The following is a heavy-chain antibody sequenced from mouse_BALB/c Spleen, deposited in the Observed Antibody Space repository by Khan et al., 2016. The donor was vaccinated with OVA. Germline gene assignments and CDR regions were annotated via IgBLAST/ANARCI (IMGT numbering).Heavy chain of an antibody. CDR3: ARDAGRY. CDR1: GYTFTEYT. J-gene: IGHJ4*01. D-gene: IGHD3-3*01. Sequence: VQLQQSGPELVKPGASVKISCKTSGYTFTEYTLHWVKQSHGKSLEWIGVINPKNGVTSYNQKFKGKATLTVDKSSNTAYMEFHSLTSEDSAVYYCARDAGRYWGQGTSVTVSS. CDR2: INPKNGVT. V-gene: IGHV1-26*01.